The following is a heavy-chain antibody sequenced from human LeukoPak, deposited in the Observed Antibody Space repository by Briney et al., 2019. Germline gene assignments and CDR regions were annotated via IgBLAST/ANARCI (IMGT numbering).Heavy chain of an antibody. CDR2: IYYSGST. CDR3: ARDSVTGGYYYYYMDV. V-gene: IGHV4-59*01. Sequence: SETLSLTCAVYGGSFSGYYWSWIRQPPGKGLEWIGYIYYSGSTNYNPSLKSRVTISVDTSKNQFSLKLSSVTAADTAVYYCARDSVTGGYYYYYMDVWGKGTTVTVSS. D-gene: IGHD1-14*01. J-gene: IGHJ6*03. CDR1: GGSFSGYY.